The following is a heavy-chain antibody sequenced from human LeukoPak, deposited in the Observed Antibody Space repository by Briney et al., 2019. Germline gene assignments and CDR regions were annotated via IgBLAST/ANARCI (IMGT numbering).Heavy chain of an antibody. CDR2: INHSGST. D-gene: IGHD5-24*01. CDR1: GGSFSGYY. CDR3: ARQKSVEMATMGAFDI. V-gene: IGHV4-34*01. Sequence: SETLSLTCAVYGGSFSGYYWSWIRQPPGKGLEWLGEINHSGSTNYNPSLKSRVTISVDTSKNQFSLKLSSVTAADTAVYYCARQKSVEMATMGAFDIWGQGTMVTVSS. J-gene: IGHJ3*02.